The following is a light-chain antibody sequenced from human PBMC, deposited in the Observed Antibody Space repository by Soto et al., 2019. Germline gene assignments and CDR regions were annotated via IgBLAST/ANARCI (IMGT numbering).Light chain of an antibody. V-gene: IGKV1-5*03. CDR2: RAS. Sequence: DIQMTQSPSTLSASVGDRVTITCRASQSVSRWLALYQQKPANDPKLLIYRASTLESGVPSRFSCSGSGTEFTLTISSLQPDDFAAYYCQQYSAHTYTFGQGNKLEIK. CDR1: QSVSRW. CDR3: QQYSAHTYT. J-gene: IGKJ2*01.